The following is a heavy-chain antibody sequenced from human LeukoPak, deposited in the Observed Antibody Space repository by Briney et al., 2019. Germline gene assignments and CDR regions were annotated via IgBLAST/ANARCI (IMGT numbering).Heavy chain of an antibody. CDR3: ARLYLLTGYSPPTN. J-gene: IGHJ4*02. D-gene: IGHD3-9*01. CDR1: GFTFSNYG. Sequence: GESLKISCAASGFTFSNYGMHWVRQAPGKGLDWVAFVRSDGSHTDYADSAKGRFTISRDNSKNTLYLQMNSLRAEDTAVYYCARLYLLTGYSPPTNWGQGTLVAVSS. CDR2: VRSDGSHT. V-gene: IGHV3-30*02.